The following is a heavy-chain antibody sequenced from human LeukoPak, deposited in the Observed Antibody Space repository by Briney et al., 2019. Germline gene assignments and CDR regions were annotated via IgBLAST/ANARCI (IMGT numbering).Heavy chain of an antibody. V-gene: IGHV4-39*01. CDR3: ARHGTNHFYDY. J-gene: IGHJ4*02. Sequence: RQXXXKGLEWIGSVYYSGSTYYHPSLKSRVAISVDTSKKQFSLKLSSVTAADTAVYYCARHGTNHFYDYWGQGTLVTVSS. D-gene: IGHD1-26*01. CDR2: VYYSGST.